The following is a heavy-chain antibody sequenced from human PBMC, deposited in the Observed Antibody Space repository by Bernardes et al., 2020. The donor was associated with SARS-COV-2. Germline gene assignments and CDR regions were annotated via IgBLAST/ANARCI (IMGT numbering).Heavy chain of an antibody. V-gene: IGHV3-7*01. CDR1: GTTFRTYW. Sequence: GGSLRLSCVGSGTTFRTYWMSWVRQAPGKGLAWVANINQDGREQTYVDSVKGRFTLSRDTAKNSLYLQMNSLRAEDTAVYYCASLTGDAAFDIWGQGTMVTVSS. D-gene: IGHD3-9*01. J-gene: IGHJ3*02. CDR2: INQDGREQ. CDR3: ASLTGDAAFDI.